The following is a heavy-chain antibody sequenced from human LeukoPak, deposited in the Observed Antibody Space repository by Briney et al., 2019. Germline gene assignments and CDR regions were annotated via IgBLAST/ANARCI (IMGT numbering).Heavy chain of an antibody. CDR2: IKQDGSEK. J-gene: IGHJ4*02. CDR1: GFTFSSYW. D-gene: IGHD4-23*01. CDR3: ARETYGGNSYYFGY. Sequence: GGSLRLSCAASGFTFSSYWMSWVRQAPGKGLEWVANIKQDGSEKYYVDSVKGRFTISRDNAKNSLYLQMNSLRAEDTAVYYCARETYGGNSYYFGYWGQGTLVTVSS. V-gene: IGHV3-7*01.